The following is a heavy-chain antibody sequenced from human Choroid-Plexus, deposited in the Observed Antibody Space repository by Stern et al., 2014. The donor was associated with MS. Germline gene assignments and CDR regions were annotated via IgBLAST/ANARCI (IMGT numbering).Heavy chain of an antibody. J-gene: IGHJ5*02. V-gene: IGHV3-30*18. CDR3: AKDRQYLTYFFDH. CDR1: GFTFGSCA. Sequence: QVQLVQSGGGVVQPGRPLRLSCVASGFTFGSCAMHWVRQAPGKGLEWVAGVSYDESNKYDADSGKGRFTISRDNSQNTLYMQMSSLRPEDTAVYYCAKDRQYLTYFFDHWGQGSLVTVSS. D-gene: IGHD2/OR15-2a*01. CDR2: VSYDESNK.